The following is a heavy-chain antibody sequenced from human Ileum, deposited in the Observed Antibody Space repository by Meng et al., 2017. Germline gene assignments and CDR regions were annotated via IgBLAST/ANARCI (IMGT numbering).Heavy chain of an antibody. D-gene: IGHD3-3*01. CDR2: IHPDGMRT. V-gene: IGHV3-74*01. Sequence: GESLKISCAASGFPFSSYWMHWVRQAPGKGLEWLARIHPDGMRTNYADSVKGRFTVSRDNDKNTLNLQMNSLRAEDTAVYFCVRAQYDYWSDYSTYLDYWGQGTLVTVSS. CDR3: VRAQYDYWSDYSTYLDY. CDR1: GFPFSSYW. J-gene: IGHJ4*02.